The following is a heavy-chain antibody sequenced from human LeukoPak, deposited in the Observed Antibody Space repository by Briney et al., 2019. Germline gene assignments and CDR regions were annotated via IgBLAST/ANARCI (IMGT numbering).Heavy chain of an antibody. V-gene: IGHV3-23*01. CDR2: ISGSGGST. CDR1: GFTFRTCA. Sequence: GGSLRLSCAASGFTFRTCAMSWVRQAPGKGLEWVSVISGSGGSTYYADSVKGRFTVSRDDSKNTAYLQMNSLKAEDTAVYYCARQDCHGGSCSYVAYWGQGTLVTVSS. CDR3: ARQDCHGGSCSYVAY. J-gene: IGHJ4*02. D-gene: IGHD2-15*01.